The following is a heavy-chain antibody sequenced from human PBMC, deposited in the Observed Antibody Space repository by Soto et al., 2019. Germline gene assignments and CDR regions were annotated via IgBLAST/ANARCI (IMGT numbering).Heavy chain of an antibody. Sequence: SGGSLRLSCADPGFRFSSYSMIWVRQTPGKGLEWVAAITATGDRTYYADSVTGRFTISRDNSKKTHYLQMTSLRAEDTAMYYCATMNGYFEYWGQGTPVTV. CDR3: ATMNGYFEY. V-gene: IGHV3-23*01. CDR1: GFRFSSYS. J-gene: IGHJ4*02. CDR2: ITATGDRT. D-gene: IGHD3-22*01.